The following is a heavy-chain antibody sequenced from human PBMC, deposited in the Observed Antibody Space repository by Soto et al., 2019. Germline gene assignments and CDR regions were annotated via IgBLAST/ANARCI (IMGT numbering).Heavy chain of an antibody. D-gene: IGHD2-15*01. V-gene: IGHV4-59*01. J-gene: IGHJ4*02. CDR2: IYYSGRT. Sequence: QVQLQESGQGLVKPSETLSLTCTVPGGSISSYYWSWIRQPPGKGLEWIGYIYYSGRTNYNPSLKSGVIISVDTSTNQFSLKLSSVPVADTGVYFCARGGRLLGDLYYFDYWGQGILVTVSS. CDR1: GGSISSYY. CDR3: ARGGRLLGDLYYFDY.